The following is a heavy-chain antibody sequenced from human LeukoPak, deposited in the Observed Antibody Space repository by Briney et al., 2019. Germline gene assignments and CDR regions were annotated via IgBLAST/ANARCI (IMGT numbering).Heavy chain of an antibody. V-gene: IGHV1-2*02. D-gene: IGHD2-15*01. CDR1: GYTFTGYY. CDR3: ARVNILVPVAAPSNWFDP. Sequence: ASVKVSCKASGYTFTGYYMHWVRQAPGQGLEWMGWINPNSGGTNYAQKFQGRVTMTGDTSIRTAYLELSRLRSDDTAVYYCARVNILVPVAAPSNWFDPWGQGTLVSVSS. J-gene: IGHJ5*02. CDR2: INPNSGGT.